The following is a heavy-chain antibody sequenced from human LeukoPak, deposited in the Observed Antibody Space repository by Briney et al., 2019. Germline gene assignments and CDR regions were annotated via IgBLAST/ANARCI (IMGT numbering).Heavy chain of an antibody. CDR2: IYYSGST. D-gene: IGHD3-3*01. V-gene: IGHV4-59*01. CDR1: GGSISSYY. CDR3: ARGISPSFDI. Sequence: PSETLSLTWTVSGGSISSYYWSWIRQPPGKGLEWIGYIYYSGSTNYNPSLKSRVTISVDTSKNQFSLKLSSVTAADTAVYYCARGISPSFDIWGQGTMVTVSS. J-gene: IGHJ3*02.